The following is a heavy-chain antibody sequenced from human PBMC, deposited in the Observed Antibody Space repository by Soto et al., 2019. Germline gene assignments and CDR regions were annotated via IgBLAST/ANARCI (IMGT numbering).Heavy chain of an antibody. CDR1: SGPSSSHN. D-gene: IGHD1-1*01. CDR2: VNSTGGT. CDR3: VRQGIGNLHGLVDC. J-gene: IGHJ6*02. V-gene: IGHV4-59*08. Sequence: QVQLQQSGPGLVKPSETLSLTCSVASGPSSSHNWGWIRQPPGRGLESIGYVNSTGGTSYNPSLKSRVTLSAYTSTNHVSLTRPSVTAADTAVYYCVRQGIGNLHGLVDCWGQGTTVRVSS.